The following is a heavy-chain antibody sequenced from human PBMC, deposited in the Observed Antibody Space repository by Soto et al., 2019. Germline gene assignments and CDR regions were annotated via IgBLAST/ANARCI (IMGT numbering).Heavy chain of an antibody. CDR1: GYTFTSYG. CDR2: ISAYNGNT. Sequence: ASVKVSCKASGYTFTSYGISWVRQAPGQGLEWMGWISAYNGNTNYAQKLQGRVTMTTDTSTSTAYMELTSLRSEDTAVYYCARERPTIVVVVAATSGAFDIWGQGTLVTVSS. V-gene: IGHV1-18*01. J-gene: IGHJ3*02. CDR3: ARERPTIVVVVAATSGAFDI. D-gene: IGHD2-15*01.